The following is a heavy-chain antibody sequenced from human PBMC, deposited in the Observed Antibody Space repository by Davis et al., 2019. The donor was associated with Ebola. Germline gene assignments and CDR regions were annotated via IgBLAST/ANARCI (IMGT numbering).Heavy chain of an antibody. Sequence: GESLKISCAASGFTFSSYAMHWVRQAPGKGLEWVAVISYDGSNKYYADSVKGRFTISRDNSKNTLYLQMNSLRAEDTAVYYCAKAKIVVVPAAPDDWGQGTLVTVSS. CDR2: ISYDGSNK. D-gene: IGHD2-2*01. V-gene: IGHV3-30*04. CDR3: AKAKIVVVPAAPDD. J-gene: IGHJ4*02. CDR1: GFTFSSYA.